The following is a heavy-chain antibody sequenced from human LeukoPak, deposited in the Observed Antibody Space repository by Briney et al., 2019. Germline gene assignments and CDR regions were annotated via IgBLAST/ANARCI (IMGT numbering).Heavy chain of an antibody. D-gene: IGHD5-18*01. CDR3: ARFKRIQLWHFDY. Sequence: GESLRISCKASGYSFIGSWISWVRPVPGKGLEWMGRIDPSDSYTTYSPSFQGLVTISADKSITTAYLQWSGLKASDSAMYYCARFKRIQLWHFDYWGQGTLVTVSS. CDR1: GYSFIGSW. V-gene: IGHV5-10-1*01. CDR2: IDPSDSYT. J-gene: IGHJ4*02.